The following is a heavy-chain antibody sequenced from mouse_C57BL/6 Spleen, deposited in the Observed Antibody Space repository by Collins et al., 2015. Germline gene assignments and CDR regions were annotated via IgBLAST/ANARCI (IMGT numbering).Heavy chain of an antibody. CDR1: GFTFSDYY. V-gene: IGHV5-16*01. D-gene: IGHD1-1*01. CDR2: VNYDGSST. J-gene: IGHJ1*03. Sequence: GFTFSDYYMAWVRQVPEKGLEWVANVNYDGSSTYYLDSLKSRFIISRDNAENILYLQMSSLKSEDTATYYCARDRPYYYGSSYWYFDVWGTGTTVTVSS. CDR3: ARDRPYYYGSSYWYFDV.